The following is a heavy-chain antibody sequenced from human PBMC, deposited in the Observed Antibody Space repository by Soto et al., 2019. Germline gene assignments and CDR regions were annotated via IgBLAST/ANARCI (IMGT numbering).Heavy chain of an antibody. D-gene: IGHD3-22*01. CDR2: INHSGST. V-gene: IGHV4-34*01. CDR1: GGSFSGYY. J-gene: IGHJ6*02. Sequence: SETQSLTCAVNGGSFSGYYWSWIRQPPGKGLERIGEINHSGSTKYNPSLKSRVTMSVDTSKNQFSLKLSSVTAADTAVFYCARGPGYHDTSGYWTTNYYYGLDVCGQGTTVTVSS. CDR3: ARGPGYHDTSGYWTTNYYYGLDV.